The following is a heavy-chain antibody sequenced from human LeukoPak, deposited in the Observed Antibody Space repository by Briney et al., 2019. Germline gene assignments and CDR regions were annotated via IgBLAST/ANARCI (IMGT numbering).Heavy chain of an antibody. J-gene: IGHJ4*02. Sequence: PGGPLRLSCAASGFTFSNYWMSWVRQAPGKGLEWVANIKQDGSDKYYVGSVKGRFTISRDNAKNSLFLQMNSLRAEDTAVYYCATNRYFDYWGQGTLVTVSS. D-gene: IGHD2-8*01. CDR3: ATNRYFDY. V-gene: IGHV3-7*01. CDR2: IKQDGSDK. CDR1: GFTFSNYW.